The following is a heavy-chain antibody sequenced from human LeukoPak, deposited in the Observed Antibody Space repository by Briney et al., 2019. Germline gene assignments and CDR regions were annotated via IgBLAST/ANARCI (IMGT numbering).Heavy chain of an antibody. CDR2: MNPNSGNT. CDR3: ARLDSSSSGRGFDY. V-gene: IGHV1-8*01. J-gene: IGHJ4*02. Sequence: VASVKVSCKASGYTFTSYDINWVRWATGQGLEWMGWMNPNSGNTGYAQKFQGRVTMTRNTSISTAYMELSSLISEDTAVYYCARLDSSSSGRGFDYWGQGTLVTVSS. CDR1: GYTFTSYD. D-gene: IGHD6-6*01.